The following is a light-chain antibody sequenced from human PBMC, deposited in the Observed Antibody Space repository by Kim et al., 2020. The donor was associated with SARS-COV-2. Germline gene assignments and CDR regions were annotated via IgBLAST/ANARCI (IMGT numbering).Light chain of an antibody. CDR3: QAWDSSTAYV. CDR1: KLGDKY. Sequence: SYELTQPPSVSVSPGQTASITCSVDKLGDKYACWYQQKPGQSPVPVIYQDSKRPSGIPERFSGSNSGNTATLTISGTQAMDEADYYCQAWDSSTAYVFGT. CDR2: QDS. V-gene: IGLV3-1*01. J-gene: IGLJ1*01.